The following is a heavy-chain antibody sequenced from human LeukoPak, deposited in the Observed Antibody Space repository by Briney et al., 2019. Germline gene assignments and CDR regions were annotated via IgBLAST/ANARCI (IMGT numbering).Heavy chain of an antibody. CDR3: ARGRYCSSTSCYISGQYYFDY. CDR1: GGSISSYY. Sequence: SETLSLTCTVSGGSISSYYWSWIRQPPGKGLEWIGYIYYSGSTNYNPSLKSRVTISVDMSKNQFSLKLSSVTAADTAVYYCARGRYCSSTSCYISGQYYFDYWGQGTLVTVSS. V-gene: IGHV4-59*01. CDR2: IYYSGST. J-gene: IGHJ4*02. D-gene: IGHD2-2*02.